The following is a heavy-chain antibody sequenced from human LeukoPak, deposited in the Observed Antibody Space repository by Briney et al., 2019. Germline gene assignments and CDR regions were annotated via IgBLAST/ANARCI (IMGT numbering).Heavy chain of an antibody. CDR2: IYSGGST. J-gene: IGHJ3*02. CDR3: ARGQSYYEAFEI. V-gene: IGHV3-53*01. D-gene: IGHD1-26*01. CDR1: GFTFSAYA. Sequence: GGSLRLSCEASGFTFSAYAMTWVRQAPGQGLEWVSVIYSGGSTNYADSVKSRFTISRDNTKTTLHLQMNSLRVEATAVYCCARGQSYYEAFEIWGQGTMVTVSS.